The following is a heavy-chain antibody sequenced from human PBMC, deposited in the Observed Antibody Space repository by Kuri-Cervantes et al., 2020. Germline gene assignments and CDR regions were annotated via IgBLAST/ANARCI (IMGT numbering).Heavy chain of an antibody. CDR3: ARDWPHAYQLLIRYHPYYGMDV. J-gene: IGHJ6*02. D-gene: IGHD2-2*01. Sequence: GGSLRLSCAASGFTFSSYSTNWVRQAPGKGLEWVSSISSSSSYIYYADSVKGRFTISRDNAKNSLYLQMNSLRDEDTAVYYCARDWPHAYQLLIRYHPYYGMDVWGQGTTVTVSS. V-gene: IGHV3-21*01. CDR2: ISSSSSYI. CDR1: GFTFSSYS.